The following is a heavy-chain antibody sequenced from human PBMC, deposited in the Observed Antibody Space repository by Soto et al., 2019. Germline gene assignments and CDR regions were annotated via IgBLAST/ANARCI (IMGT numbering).Heavy chain of an antibody. V-gene: IGHV3-64D*06. CDR1: GFTFSSYA. CDR3: VNPFLLRYFDWSLDY. D-gene: IGHD3-9*01. CDR2: ISSNGGST. J-gene: IGHJ4*02. Sequence: PGGSLRLSCSASGFTFSSYAMHWVRQAPGKGLEYVSAISSNGGSTYYADSVKVRFTISRDNSKNTLYPQMSSLSAEDTAVYYCVNPFLLRYFDWSLDYWGQGTLVTVSS.